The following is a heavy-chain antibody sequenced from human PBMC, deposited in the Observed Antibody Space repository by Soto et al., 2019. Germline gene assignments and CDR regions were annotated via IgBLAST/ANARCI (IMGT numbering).Heavy chain of an antibody. CDR2: INAGNGNT. J-gene: IGHJ3*02. CDR3: ARDRSFLGDYGYYDAFDI. D-gene: IGHD4-17*01. Sequence: QVQLVQSGAEVKKPGASVKVSCKASGYTFTSYAMHWVRQAPGQRLEWMGWINAGNGNTKYSQKFQGRVTITRDTSASTAYMELSSMRSEDTAVYYCARDRSFLGDYGYYDAFDIWGQGTMVTVSS. CDR1: GYTFTSYA. V-gene: IGHV1-3*01.